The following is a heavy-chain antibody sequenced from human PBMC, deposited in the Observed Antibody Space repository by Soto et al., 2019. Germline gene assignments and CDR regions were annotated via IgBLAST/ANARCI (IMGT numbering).Heavy chain of an antibody. CDR1: GSTISNYA. CDR2: IIPIFGTA. Sequence: SVKVSCKDSGSTISNYALSWVRQAPGQGLEWMGGIIPIFGTANYAQKFQGRVTMTADKSTSTAYMELSSLRSEDTAVYYCARTPCHVDYYYSDGMVFRGPGTTVTVAS. J-gene: IGHJ6*02. D-gene: IGHD2-15*01. CDR3: ARTPCHVDYYYSDGMVF. V-gene: IGHV1-69*06.